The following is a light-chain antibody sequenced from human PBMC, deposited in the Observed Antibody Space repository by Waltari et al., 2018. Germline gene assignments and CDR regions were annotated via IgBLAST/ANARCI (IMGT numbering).Light chain of an antibody. CDR2: KVS. CDR3: MQGTHWPPIT. Sequence: DVVMNQSPLPRPASVEHPAYISCMSSKSLVHSDGNTYLNWFLQRPGQSPRRLIYKVSKRDAGVPDRLSGSGSGTDFTLKISRVEAEDVGIYYCMQGTHWPPITFGQGTRLEIK. J-gene: IGKJ5*01. CDR1: KSLVHSDGNTY. V-gene: IGKV2-30*02.